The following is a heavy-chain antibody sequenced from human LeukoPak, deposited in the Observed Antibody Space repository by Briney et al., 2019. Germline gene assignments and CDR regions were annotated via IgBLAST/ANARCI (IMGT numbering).Heavy chain of an antibody. J-gene: IGHJ4*02. V-gene: IGHV3-23*01. CDR3: AKSGQIPLWFGELLYSNGYYFDY. D-gene: IGHD3-10*01. CDR1: GFTFSSYA. Sequence: PGGSLRLSCAASGFTFSSYAMSWVRQAPGKGLEWVSAISGSGGSTYYADSVKGRFTISRDNSKNTLYLQMNSLRAEDTAVYYCAKSGQIPLWFGELLYSNGYYFDYWGQGTLVTVSS. CDR2: ISGSGGST.